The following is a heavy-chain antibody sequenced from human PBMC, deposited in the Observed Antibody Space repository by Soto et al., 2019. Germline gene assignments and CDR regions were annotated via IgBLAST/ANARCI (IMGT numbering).Heavy chain of an antibody. CDR1: GYTFTSYP. CDR2: INAGNGGT. J-gene: IGHJ5*02. D-gene: IGHD2-15*01. Sequence: QVQLVQSGAEEKKPGASVKVSCKASGYTFTSYPMNWLRQAPGQRPEWMGWINAGNGGTKYSQKFQGRVSITRDTSARKASMQLSRLRSEDTAVYYCATDRGGYCSGGSCSAAWFDPWGQGNLVTVSS. CDR3: ATDRGGYCSGGSCSAAWFDP. V-gene: IGHV1-3*05.